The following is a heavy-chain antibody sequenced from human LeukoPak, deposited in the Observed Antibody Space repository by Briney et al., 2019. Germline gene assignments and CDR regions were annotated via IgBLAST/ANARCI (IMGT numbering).Heavy chain of an antibody. D-gene: IGHD1-26*01. CDR2: ISAYNGNT. J-gene: IGHJ6*03. Sequence: ASVKVSCKASGYTFTSYGISWVRQAPGQGLEWMGWISAYNGNTNYAQKLQGRVTMTTDTSTSTAYMELRSLRSDDTAVYYCAREVGGVGYYYTDVWGKGTTVTVSS. V-gene: IGHV1-18*01. CDR3: AREVGGVGYYYTDV. CDR1: GYTFTSYG.